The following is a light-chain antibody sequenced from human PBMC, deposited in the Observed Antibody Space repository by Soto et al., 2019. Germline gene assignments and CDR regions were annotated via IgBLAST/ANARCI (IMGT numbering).Light chain of an antibody. CDR3: PHYGSSPGLT. V-gene: IGKV3-20*01. CDR1: QSVRSTY. Sequence: IVVTKAPATLSVSPGERVTLTCNTVQSVRSTYLTWYHQKPGQAPRLLIYDASRRATGIPDRFSGSGSGTDFTLTISRLESEESAVYYCPHYGSSPGLTFGGGTKVDIK. CDR2: DAS. J-gene: IGKJ4*01.